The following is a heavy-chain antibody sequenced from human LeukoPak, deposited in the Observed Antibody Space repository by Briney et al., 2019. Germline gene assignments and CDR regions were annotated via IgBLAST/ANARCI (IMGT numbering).Heavy chain of an antibody. CDR2: MNPNSDNT. CDR3: ATGPPLRFLEWLSKGFDP. CDR1: GYTFTSYD. D-gene: IGHD3-3*01. V-gene: IGHV1-8*01. J-gene: IGHJ5*02. Sequence: ASVKVSCKASGYTFTSYDINWVRQATGQGLEWMGWMNPNSDNTGYAQKFQGRVTMTRNTSISTAYMELSSLRSEDTAVYYCATGPPLRFLEWLSKGFDPWGQGTLVTVSS.